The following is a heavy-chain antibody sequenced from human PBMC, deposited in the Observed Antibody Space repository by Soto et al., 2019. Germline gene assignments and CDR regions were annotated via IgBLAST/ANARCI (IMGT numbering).Heavy chain of an antibody. CDR1: GFSLSPSGVG. D-gene: IGHD2-2*01. CDR3: AHSPQLRSPIGYGSSPSCYGWGWFDP. Sequence: SGPTLVNPTQTLTLTCTFSGFSLSPSGVGVGWIRQPPGKALEWLALIYWDDDKRYSPTLKGRTTITKDTSKNQMVLTMTNMDPVDTATYFCAHSPQLRSPIGYGSSPSCYGWGWFDPWGQGTLVTVSS. CDR2: IYWDDDK. J-gene: IGHJ5*02. V-gene: IGHV2-5*02.